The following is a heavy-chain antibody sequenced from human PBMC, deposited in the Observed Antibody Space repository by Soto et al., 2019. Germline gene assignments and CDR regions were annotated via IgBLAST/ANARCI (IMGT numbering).Heavy chain of an antibody. V-gene: IGHV3-23*01. Sequence: GGSLRLSCAASGFAFSSYAMNWVRQAPGKGLEWVSAISDSGGRTYYADSVEGRFTISRDNSKNTLYLRMNSPRAEDTAVYYCAKVGWLGYSASWYYFDCWGQGTLVTVSS. D-gene: IGHD1-26*01. CDR2: ISDSGGRT. J-gene: IGHJ4*02. CDR1: GFAFSSYA. CDR3: AKVGWLGYSASWYYFDC.